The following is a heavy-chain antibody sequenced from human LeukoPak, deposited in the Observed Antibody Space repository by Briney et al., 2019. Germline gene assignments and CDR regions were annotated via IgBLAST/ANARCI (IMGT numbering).Heavy chain of an antibody. J-gene: IGHJ4*02. CDR2: IYHSGST. CDR1: GGSISSGGYS. D-gene: IGHD3-10*01. Sequence: SETLSLTCAVSGGSISSGGYSWSWIRQPPGKGLEWIGYIYHSGSTYYNPSLKSRVTISVDRSKNQFSLKLSSVTAADTAVYYCASGSYGGSGSPTELDYWGQGTLVTVSS. V-gene: IGHV4-30-2*01. CDR3: ASGSYGGSGSPTELDY.